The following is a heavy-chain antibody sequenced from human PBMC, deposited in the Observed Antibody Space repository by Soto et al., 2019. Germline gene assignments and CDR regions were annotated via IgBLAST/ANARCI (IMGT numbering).Heavy chain of an antibody. V-gene: IGHV3-23*01. D-gene: IGHD3-10*01. CDR2: ISGGGDTT. CDR1: GFTFNNYA. J-gene: IGHJ4*02. CDR3: AKGRGGSGSLTPRVDF. Sequence: EVQLLESGGGLVQPGGSLRLSCAASGFTFNNYAMTWVRQAPGKGLEWVSAISGGGDTTSYADSVKGRFTVSRDGSKNTPYLQLSSLRAEDTALYYCAKGRGGSGSLTPRVDFWGQETLVTVSS.